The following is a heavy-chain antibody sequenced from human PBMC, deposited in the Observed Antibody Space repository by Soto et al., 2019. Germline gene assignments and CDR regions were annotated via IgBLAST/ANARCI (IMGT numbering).Heavy chain of an antibody. V-gene: IGHV1-8*01. Sequence: QVQLVQSGAEVKKPGASVKVSCKASGYTFTSYDINWVRQATGQGLEWMGRMNTNGGNTGYPQKFQGRLKMTRNTSISTAYMELSSLRSEDTAVYYCAREWFGTYGLDVWGQGTTVTVSS. D-gene: IGHD3-10*01. CDR1: GYTFTSYD. CDR2: MNTNGGNT. J-gene: IGHJ6*02. CDR3: AREWFGTYGLDV.